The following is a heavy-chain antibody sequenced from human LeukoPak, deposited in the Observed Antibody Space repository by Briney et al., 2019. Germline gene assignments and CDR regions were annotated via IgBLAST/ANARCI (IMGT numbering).Heavy chain of an antibody. D-gene: IGHD5-24*01. CDR1: GFTFSSYA. CDR3: ARDPGPVEMATFFDY. Sequence: PGGSLRLSCAASGFTFSSYAMHWVRQAPGKGLEWVAVISYDGSYKYYADSVKGRFTISRDNSKNTLYLQMNSLRAEDTAVYYCARDPGPVEMATFFDYWGQGTLVTVSS. J-gene: IGHJ4*02. V-gene: IGHV3-30-3*01. CDR2: ISYDGSYK.